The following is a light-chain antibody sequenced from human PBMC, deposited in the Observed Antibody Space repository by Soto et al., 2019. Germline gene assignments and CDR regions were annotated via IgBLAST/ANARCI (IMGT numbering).Light chain of an antibody. CDR3: AAWDDSLNGYVV. Sequence: QSVLTQPPSASGTPGQRVTISCSGSSSNIGTHTVNWYQQLRGTAPKLLIYSNDQRPSGVPDRFSGSKSGTSASLAISGLQSEDEADYYCAAWDDSLNGYVVFGGGTTLTVL. J-gene: IGLJ2*01. CDR2: SND. V-gene: IGLV1-44*01. CDR1: SSNIGTHT.